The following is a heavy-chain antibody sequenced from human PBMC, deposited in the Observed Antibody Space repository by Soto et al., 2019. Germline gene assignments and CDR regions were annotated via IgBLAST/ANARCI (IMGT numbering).Heavy chain of an antibody. CDR2: ISGSGGST. D-gene: IGHD3-16*02. Sequence: EVQLLKSGGGLIQPGGSLRLSCAASGFTFSNYAINWVRQTPGKGLKWVSAISGSGGSTYYADSVKGRFTISRDNSKSTLYLKMNSLRAEDTAVYYCAKDRMITFGGVIDQATFDYWGQGTLVTVSS. CDR3: AKDRMITFGGVIDQATFDY. J-gene: IGHJ4*02. CDR1: GFTFSNYA. V-gene: IGHV3-23*01.